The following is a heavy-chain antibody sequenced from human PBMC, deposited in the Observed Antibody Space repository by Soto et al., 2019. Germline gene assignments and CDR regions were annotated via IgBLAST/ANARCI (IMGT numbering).Heavy chain of an antibody. Sequence: ETLSLTRTFSGGSVTASNYWGWIRQPPGNGLEWIGRTASYNPSLKSRVTIFVDTPKNQFALKLTSPTSAGTAVSYCARQGPATATIDYWGQGTLVTVSS. V-gene: IGHV4-59*05. J-gene: IGHJ4*02. CDR3: ARQGPATATIDY. D-gene: IGHD2-15*01. CDR1: GGSVTASNY. CDR2: TA.